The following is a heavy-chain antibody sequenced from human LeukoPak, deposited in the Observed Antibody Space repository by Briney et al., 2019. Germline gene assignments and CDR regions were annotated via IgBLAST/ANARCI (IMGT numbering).Heavy chain of an antibody. CDR3: ARAVFLWFGEDY. D-gene: IGHD3-10*01. CDR1: GYTFTGYY. V-gene: IGHV1-2*02. Sequence: ASVKVSCKASGYTFTGYYMHWVRQAPGQGLEWMGWINPNSGGTNYAQKFQGRVTMTRDTSISTAYMELSRLRSDDTAVYYCARAVFLWFGEDYWGQGTLVTVSS. CDR2: INPNSGGT. J-gene: IGHJ4*02.